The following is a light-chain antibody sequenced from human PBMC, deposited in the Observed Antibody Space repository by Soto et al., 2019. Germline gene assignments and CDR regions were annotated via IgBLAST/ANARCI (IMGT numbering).Light chain of an antibody. J-gene: IGLJ3*02. Sequence: QSALTQPASVSGSPGQSITISCTGTSSDVGGYKLVSWYQKYPGKAPKLIIYEDTKRPSGVSNRFSGSKSGNTASLTISGLQAEDEADYHCCSYADTFWVFGGGTKLTVL. CDR2: EDT. CDR1: SSDVGGYKL. V-gene: IGLV2-23*01. CDR3: CSYADTFWV.